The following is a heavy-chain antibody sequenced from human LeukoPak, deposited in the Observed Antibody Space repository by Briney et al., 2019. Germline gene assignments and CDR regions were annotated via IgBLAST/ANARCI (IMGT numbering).Heavy chain of an antibody. J-gene: IGHJ4*02. CDR2: IYTSGST. Sequence: NSSETLSLTCTVSGGSISSYYWSWIRQPAGKGLEWIGRIYTSGSTNYNPSLKSRVTMSVDTSKNQFSLKLSSVTAADTAVYYCARDLGVDTTMIFFDYWGQGTLVTVSS. D-gene: IGHD5-18*01. CDR1: GGSISSYY. V-gene: IGHV4-4*07. CDR3: ARDLGVDTTMIFFDY.